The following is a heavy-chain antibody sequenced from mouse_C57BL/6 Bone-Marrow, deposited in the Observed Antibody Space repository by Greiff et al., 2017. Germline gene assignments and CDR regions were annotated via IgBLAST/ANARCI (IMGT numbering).Heavy chain of an antibody. CDR3: TDLRLFFDY. V-gene: IGHV1-15*01. J-gene: IGHJ2*01. Sequence: QVQLQQSGAELVRPGASVTLSCKASGYTFTDYEMHWVKQTPVHGLEWIGALDPETGGTAYNQKFKGKAILTADKSSSTAYMERRSLTSEDSAVYYCTDLRLFFDYWGQGTTLTVSS. CDR2: LDPETGGT. D-gene: IGHD3-2*02. CDR1: GYTFTDYE.